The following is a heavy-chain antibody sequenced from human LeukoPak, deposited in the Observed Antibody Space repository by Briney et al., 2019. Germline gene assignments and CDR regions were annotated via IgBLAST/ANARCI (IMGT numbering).Heavy chain of an antibody. CDR1: GYTFTSYG. J-gene: IGHJ6*03. D-gene: IGHD6-13*01. CDR2: INPNSGGT. Sequence: GASVKVSCKASGYTFTSYGISWVRQAPGQGLEWMGWINPNSGGTNYAQKFQGRVTMTRDTSISTAYMELSRLRSDDTAVYYCARAERKAAAVYYYYYMDVWGKGTTVTVSS. CDR3: ARAERKAAAVYYYYYMDV. V-gene: IGHV1-2*02.